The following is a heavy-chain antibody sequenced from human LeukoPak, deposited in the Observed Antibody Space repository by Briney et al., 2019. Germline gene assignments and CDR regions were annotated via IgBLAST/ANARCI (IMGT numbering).Heavy chain of an antibody. V-gene: IGHV3-23*05. CDR3: ARSVPDYTRFDF. J-gene: IGHJ4*02. D-gene: IGHD4-11*01. Sequence: PGGSLRLSCVASGFTFSVYAMNWVRQAPGKGLEWVSTFKTNYNQVYYAESVRGRFTISTDNSKNTAYLQMNSLRVEDTALYYCARSVPDYTRFDFWGQGALVTVSS. CDR2: FKTNYNQV. CDR1: GFTFSVYA.